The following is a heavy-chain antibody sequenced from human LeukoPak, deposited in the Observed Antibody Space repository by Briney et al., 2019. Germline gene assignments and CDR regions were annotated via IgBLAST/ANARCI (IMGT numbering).Heavy chain of an antibody. Sequence: ASVKVSCKTTGGRFKSYGFSWVRQAPGQGLEWMGWINPNSGGTSYAQKFQGRVTMTRDTSINTAYMELSRLRSDDTAVYYCARGAGGFGEFDFDYWGQGTLVTVSS. CDR1: GGRFKSYG. D-gene: IGHD3-10*01. CDR2: INPNSGGT. J-gene: IGHJ4*02. V-gene: IGHV1-2*02. CDR3: ARGAGGFGEFDFDY.